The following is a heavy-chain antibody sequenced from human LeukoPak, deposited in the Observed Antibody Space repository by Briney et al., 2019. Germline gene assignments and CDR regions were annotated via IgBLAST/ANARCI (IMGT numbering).Heavy chain of an antibody. CDR2: INPNSGGT. J-gene: IGHJ4*02. CDR3: ARLYYDSSGNHRGG. V-gene: IGHV1-2*02. Sequence: ASVKVSCKASGYTFTGYYMHWVQQAPGQGLEWMGWINPNSGGTNYAQKFQGRVTMTRDTSISTAYMELSRLRSDDTAVYYCARLYYDSSGNHRGGWGQGTLVTVSS. CDR1: GYTFTGYY. D-gene: IGHD3-22*01.